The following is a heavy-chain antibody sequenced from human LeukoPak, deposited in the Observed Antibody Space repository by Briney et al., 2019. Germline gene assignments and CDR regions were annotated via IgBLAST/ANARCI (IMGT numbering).Heavy chain of an antibody. V-gene: IGHV3-23*01. J-gene: IGHJ4*02. CDR1: GFTFSNYA. Sequence: TGGSLRLSCTASGFTFSNYAISWVCKPPAQGMELVSGVSGSGGATYYAGSVKGRFTISRDNSKTMLYLQMNSLRAEDTAVYYCAKALRLAGDGLGAVGGQGTLVTVSS. CDR2: VSGSGGAT. CDR3: AKALRLAGDGLGAV. D-gene: IGHD1-26*01.